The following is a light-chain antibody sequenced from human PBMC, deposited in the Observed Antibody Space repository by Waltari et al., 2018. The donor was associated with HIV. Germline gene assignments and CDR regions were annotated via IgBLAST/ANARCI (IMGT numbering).Light chain of an antibody. J-gene: IGKJ1*01. CDR2: GAS. Sequence: AIQMTQSPPSLSAPVGDRVPITGRASQAIGNDLDWYQQKPGKAPKLLIYGASTLQSGVPSRFSGSGSGTDFTLTISRLQPEDFATYFCLQDYNYPWTFGQGTKVEIK. CDR1: QAIGND. V-gene: IGKV1-6*01. CDR3: LQDYNYPWT.